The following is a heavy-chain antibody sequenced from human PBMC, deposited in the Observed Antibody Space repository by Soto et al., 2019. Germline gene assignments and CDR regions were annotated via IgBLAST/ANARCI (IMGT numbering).Heavy chain of an antibody. Sequence: QVQLVQSGAEVKKPGSSVRVSCKASGDTFTFYSINWVRQAPGLGLEWMGRINPILSMSNYAQRFQGRVTXTXEXATSAAYVELSSLRSEDTAMYYCASSYGSGYRAFDYWGQGALVTVSS. CDR2: INPILSMS. CDR1: GDTFTFYS. V-gene: IGHV1-69*02. CDR3: ASSYGSGYRAFDY. J-gene: IGHJ4*01. D-gene: IGHD3-10*01.